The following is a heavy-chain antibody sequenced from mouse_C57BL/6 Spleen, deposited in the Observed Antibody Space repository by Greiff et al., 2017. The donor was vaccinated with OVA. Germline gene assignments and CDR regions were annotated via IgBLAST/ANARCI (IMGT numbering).Heavy chain of an antibody. CDR1: GYTFTSYW. D-gene: IGHD4-1*01. CDR3: ARPGLTGTVRYFDY. Sequence: QVQLQQPGAELVRPGTSVKLSCKASGYTFTSYWMHWVKQRPGQGLEWIGVIDPSDSYTNYNQKFKGKATLTVDKSSSTAYMQLSSLTSEDSAVYYGARPGLTGTVRYFDYWGQGTTLTVSS. J-gene: IGHJ2*01. CDR2: IDPSDSYT. V-gene: IGHV1-59*01.